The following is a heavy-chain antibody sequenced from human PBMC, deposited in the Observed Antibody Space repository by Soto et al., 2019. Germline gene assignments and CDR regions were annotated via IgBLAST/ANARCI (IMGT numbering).Heavy chain of an antibody. D-gene: IGHD3-10*01. CDR2: INNDANST. CDR3: ASGGVAGAGTYYNDF. V-gene: IGHV3-74*01. J-gene: IGHJ4*02. CDR1: GFTFNTYW. Sequence: EVQLVESGGGLVQPGGSLRLSCAASGFTFNTYWMHWVRQAPGKGLVWVSRINNDANSTSYADSVKGRLTVSRDNAKNTLYLHFYNLRAEDTAVYYCASGGVAGAGTYYNDFWGRGTLVTVSS.